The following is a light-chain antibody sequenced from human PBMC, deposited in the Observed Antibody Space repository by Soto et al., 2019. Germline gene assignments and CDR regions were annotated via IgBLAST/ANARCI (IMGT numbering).Light chain of an antibody. CDR2: NTN. CDR3: VLYMGSDVV. Sequence: QAVVTQAPSSSVSPGGTVTLTCGLSSGSVSSSHYPSWYQQTPGQPPRTLIYNTNSRSSGVPDRLSGSILGNRAALTITGAQAEDESNYHYVLYMGSDVVFGGGTKLTVL. CDR1: SGSVSSSHY. J-gene: IGLJ2*01. V-gene: IGLV8-61*01.